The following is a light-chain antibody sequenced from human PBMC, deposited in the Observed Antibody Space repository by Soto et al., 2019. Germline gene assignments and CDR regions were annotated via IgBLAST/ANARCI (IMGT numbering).Light chain of an antibody. J-gene: IGKJ5*01. V-gene: IGKV3-11*01. CDR1: QSVSSY. CDR3: QQRLNWPIT. CDR2: DAS. Sequence: EIVLTQSPATLSLSPGERATLSCRASQSVSSYLAWYQHKPGQAPRLLIYDASNRATGIPARFSGSGSETDFTLPISSLEPEDFAVYYCQQRLNWPITFGQGTRLGIK.